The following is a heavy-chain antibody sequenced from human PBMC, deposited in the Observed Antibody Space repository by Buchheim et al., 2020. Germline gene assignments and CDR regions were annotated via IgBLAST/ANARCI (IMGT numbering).Heavy chain of an antibody. CDR1: GGSISSYY. V-gene: IGHV4-59*08. CDR3: ARGGNYYDSSGYYFPYWYFDL. D-gene: IGHD3-22*01. Sequence: QVQLQESGPGLVKPSETLSLTCTVSGGSISSYYWSWIRQPPGKGLEWIGYIYYSGSTNYNPSLKSRVTISVDTSKNQFSLKLSSVTAADTAVYYCARGGNYYDSSGYYFPYWYFDLWGRGTL. J-gene: IGHJ2*01. CDR2: IYYSGST.